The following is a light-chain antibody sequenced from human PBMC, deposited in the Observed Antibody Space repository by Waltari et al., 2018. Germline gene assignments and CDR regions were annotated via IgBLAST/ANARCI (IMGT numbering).Light chain of an antibody. CDR3: QQYYSTPPT. V-gene: IGKV4-1*01. CDR2: WAS. J-gene: IGKJ1*01. Sequence: DIVMTQSPDSLAVSLGERATINCKSSQRVLYSSNNKNYLVWDQQKPGQPPQLLIYWASTRESGVPDRFSGSGSGTDFTLTISSLQAEDVAVYYCQQYYSTPPTFGQGTKVEIK. CDR1: QRVLYSSNNKNY.